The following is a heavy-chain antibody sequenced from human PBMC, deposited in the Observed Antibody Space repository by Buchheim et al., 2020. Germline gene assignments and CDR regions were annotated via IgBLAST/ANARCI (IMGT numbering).Heavy chain of an antibody. V-gene: IGHV3-33*01. J-gene: IGHJ6*02. CDR2: IWYDGSNK. Sequence: QVQLVESGGGVVQPGRSLRLSCAASGFTFSSYGMHWVRQAPGKGLEWVAVIWYDGSNKYYADSVKGRFTISRDNSKNMLYLQMNSLRAEDTAVYYCARDRVRSSAHYYYYYGMDVWGQGTT. CDR3: ARDRVRSSAHYYYYYGMDV. D-gene: IGHD3-10*01. CDR1: GFTFSSYG.